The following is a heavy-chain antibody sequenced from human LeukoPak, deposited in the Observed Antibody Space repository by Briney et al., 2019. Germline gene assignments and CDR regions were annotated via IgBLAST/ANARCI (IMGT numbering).Heavy chain of an antibody. CDR3: AREIAAAGTGY. V-gene: IGHV3-21*01. Sequence: GGSLRLSCAASGFTFSSYSMNWVRQAPGKGLKWVSSISSSSSYIYYADSVKGRFTISRDNAKNSLYLQMNSLRAEDTAVYYCAREIAAAGTGYWGQGTLVTVSS. D-gene: IGHD6-13*01. CDR2: ISSSSSYI. J-gene: IGHJ4*02. CDR1: GFTFSSYS.